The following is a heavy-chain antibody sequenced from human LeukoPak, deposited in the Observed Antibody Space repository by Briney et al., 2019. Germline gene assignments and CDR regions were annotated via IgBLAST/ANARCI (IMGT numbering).Heavy chain of an antibody. CDR3: ARALSRSALDFWSGYYPSNWFDP. D-gene: IGHD3-3*01. Sequence: GASVKVSCKASGYTFTSYGISWVRQAPGQGLEWMGWISADNGNTNYAQKLQGRVTMTTDTSTSTAYMELRSLRSDDTAVYYCARALSRSALDFWSGYYPSNWFDPWGQGTLVTVSS. J-gene: IGHJ5*02. V-gene: IGHV1-18*01. CDR1: GYTFTSYG. CDR2: ISADNGNT.